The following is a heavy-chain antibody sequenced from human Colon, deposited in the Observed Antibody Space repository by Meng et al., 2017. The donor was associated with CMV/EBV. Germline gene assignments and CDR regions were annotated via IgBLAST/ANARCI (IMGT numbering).Heavy chain of an antibody. J-gene: IGHJ6*02. CDR1: GFTFSSYW. CDR3: ARTPSEGSSWYHYYYYYGMDV. D-gene: IGHD6-13*01. V-gene: IGHV3-7*03. Sequence: GESLKISCAASGFTFSSYWMSWVRQAPGKGLEWVANIKQDGSEKYYVDSVKGRFTISRDNSKNTLYLQMNSLRAEDTAVYYCARTPSEGSSWYHYYYYYGMDVWGQGTTVTVSS. CDR2: IKQDGSEK.